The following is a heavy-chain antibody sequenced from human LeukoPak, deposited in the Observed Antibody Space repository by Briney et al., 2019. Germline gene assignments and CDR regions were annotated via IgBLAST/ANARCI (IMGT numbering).Heavy chain of an antibody. V-gene: IGHV4-39*01. CDR3: ARTNAMVVLDY. CDR2: IYYSGST. Sequence: SSETLSLTCTVSGGSISSSSYYWGWIRQPPGKGLEWIGSIYYSGSTYYNPSLKSRVTISVDTSKNQFSLKLSSVTAAGTAVYYCARTNAMVVLDYWGQGTLVTVSS. D-gene: IGHD5-18*01. CDR1: GGSISSSSYY. J-gene: IGHJ4*02.